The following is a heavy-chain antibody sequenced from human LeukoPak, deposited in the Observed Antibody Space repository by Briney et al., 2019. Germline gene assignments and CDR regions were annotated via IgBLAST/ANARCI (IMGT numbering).Heavy chain of an antibody. V-gene: IGHV3-23*01. Sequence: GGSLRLSCAASGFTFSSSAMSWVRQVPGKGLEWVSGISASGGGTSYADSVRGRFTISRDNSKNTLYLQMNSLRAEDTAVYYCAKDYYDSSGYYEIPDPFDYWGQGTLVTVSS. CDR2: ISASGGGT. CDR1: GFTFSSSA. J-gene: IGHJ4*02. D-gene: IGHD3-22*01. CDR3: AKDYYDSSGYYEIPDPFDY.